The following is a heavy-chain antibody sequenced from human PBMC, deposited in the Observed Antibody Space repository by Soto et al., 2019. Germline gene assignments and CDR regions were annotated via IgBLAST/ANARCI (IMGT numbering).Heavy chain of an antibody. CDR2: IYWDDDK. D-gene: IGHD3-16*01. CDR3: AHSIDSYESAHYYGMDV. Sequence: QITLKESGPPLVKPTQTLTLTFTLSGFSISTSGVAVGWIRQPPGKALEWLALIYWDDDKRYSPSLKSRLTTTNDTTKDQVGLTRTSTDSTDTATYYCAHSIDSYESAHYYGMDVWGQGTTVIVSS. CDR1: GFSISTSGVA. J-gene: IGHJ6*02. V-gene: IGHV2-5*02.